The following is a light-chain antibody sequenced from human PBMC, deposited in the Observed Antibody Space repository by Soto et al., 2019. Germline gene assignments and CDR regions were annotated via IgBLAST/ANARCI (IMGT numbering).Light chain of an antibody. CDR2: EVT. CDR3: NSYTTLSNRV. J-gene: IGLJ1*01. Sequence: QSALTPPASVSGSPGQSITISCTGTSSDIGAYNYVSWYQQHPGKAPKLLIYEVTNRPSGVSDRFSGSKSGNTASLTISGLQAEDEANYYCNSYTTLSNRVFGTGTKLTV. CDR1: SSDIGAYNY. V-gene: IGLV2-14*01.